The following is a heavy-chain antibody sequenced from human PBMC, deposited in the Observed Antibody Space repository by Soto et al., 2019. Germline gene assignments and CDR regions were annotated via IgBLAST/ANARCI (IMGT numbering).Heavy chain of an antibody. Sequence: GGSLRLSCAASGFTVSSNYMSWVRQAPGKGLEWVSVIYSGNDTYYADSVRGRFSLSRDSSKNTLYLQMNSLRAEDTAVYYCARATNWNYNYWGQGTLVTVSS. D-gene: IGHD1-7*01. CDR1: GFTVSSNY. V-gene: IGHV3-66*01. J-gene: IGHJ4*02. CDR2: IYSGNDT. CDR3: ARATNWNYNY.